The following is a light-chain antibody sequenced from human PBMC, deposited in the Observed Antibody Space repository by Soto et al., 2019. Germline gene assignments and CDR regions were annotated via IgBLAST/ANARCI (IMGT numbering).Light chain of an antibody. CDR3: CSYAGSSNYV. V-gene: IGLV2-14*01. J-gene: IGLJ1*01. CDR2: EVS. Sequence: QSVLTQPASVSGSPGQSITISCTGTSSDVGGYNYVSWSQQHPGKAPKLMIYEVSNRPSGVSNRFSGSKSGNTASLTISGLQAEDEADYYCCSYAGSSNYVLGTGTKV. CDR1: SSDVGGYNY.